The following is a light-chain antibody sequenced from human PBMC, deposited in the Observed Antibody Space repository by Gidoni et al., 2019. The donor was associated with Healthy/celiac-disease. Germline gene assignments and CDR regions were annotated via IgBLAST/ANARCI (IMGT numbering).Light chain of an antibody. Sequence: EIVLTQSPATLSLSPGERATLSCRASQRVSSYLAWYQPKPGQAPRLLIYDASNRATGIPARFSGSGSGTDFTLTISSLEPEDFAVDYCQQRSNWPPITFXGXTKVEIK. CDR2: DAS. CDR3: QQRSNWPPIT. CDR1: QRVSSY. J-gene: IGKJ4*01. V-gene: IGKV3-11*01.